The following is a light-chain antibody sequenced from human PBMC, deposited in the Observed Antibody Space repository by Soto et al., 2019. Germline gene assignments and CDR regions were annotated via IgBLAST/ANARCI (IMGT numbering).Light chain of an antibody. CDR1: SSDVGSYDL. Sequence: QSALTQPASVSGSPGQSITISCTGASSDVGSYDLVSWYQQHSGKAPKLIIYEVSNRPSGVSNRFSGSKSGNTASLTISGLQAEDEADYYCSSYTSSSTVVFGGGTKLTVL. V-gene: IGLV2-14*02. CDR2: EVS. J-gene: IGLJ2*01. CDR3: SSYTSSSTVV.